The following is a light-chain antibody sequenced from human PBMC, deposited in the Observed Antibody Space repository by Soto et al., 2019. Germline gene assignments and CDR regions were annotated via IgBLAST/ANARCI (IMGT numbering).Light chain of an antibody. CDR2: DVN. Sequence: QSVLTQPASVSGSPGQSITLSWTGTSSDIGGYDYVSWYQRHPGKAPKLIIYDVNDRPSGVSNRFSGSKSGNTASLTISGLQAEDEADYYCTSYASGSSHVVFGGGTKLTVL. CDR3: TSYASGSSHVV. V-gene: IGLV2-14*01. CDR1: SSDIGGYDY. J-gene: IGLJ2*01.